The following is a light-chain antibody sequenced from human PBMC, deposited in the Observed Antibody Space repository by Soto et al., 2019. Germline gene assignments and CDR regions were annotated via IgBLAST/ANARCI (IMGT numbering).Light chain of an antibody. Sequence: QSVLTQPPSASGSLGQSVTLSCTGTSGDVGAYNYVSWYQQHPGKAPKLMIFRVTKRPSGVPDRFSGSKSGNTASLTFSGLQTEDEADYYCCSYTGGNSVVFGGGTKLTVL. J-gene: IGLJ2*01. CDR1: SGDVGAYNY. V-gene: IGLV2-8*01. CDR2: RVT. CDR3: CSYTGGNSVV.